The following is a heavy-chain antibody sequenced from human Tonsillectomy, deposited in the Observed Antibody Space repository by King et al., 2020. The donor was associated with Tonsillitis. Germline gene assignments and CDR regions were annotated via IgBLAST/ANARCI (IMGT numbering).Heavy chain of an antibody. CDR2: ISGSGGST. J-gene: IGHJ5*02. D-gene: IGHD3-10*01. CDR3: AKDRALLWFGELSNWFDP. V-gene: IGHV3-23*04. CDR1: GFTFSSYA. Sequence: VQLVESGGGLVQPGGSLRLSCAASGFTFSSYAMSWVRQAPGKGLEWVSAISGSGGSTYYADSVKGRSTISRDNSKNTLYLQMNSLRAEDTAVYYCAKDRALLWFGELSNWFDPWGQGTLVTVSS.